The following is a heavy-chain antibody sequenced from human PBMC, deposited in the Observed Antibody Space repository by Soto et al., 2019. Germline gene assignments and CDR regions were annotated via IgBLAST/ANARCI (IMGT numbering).Heavy chain of an antibody. D-gene: IGHD6-13*01. CDR1: GFTFSSYA. CDR3: AKSFSKGIAAAGTGLTIDY. J-gene: IGHJ4*02. V-gene: IGHV3-23*01. CDR2: ISGSGGST. Sequence: GGSLRLSCAASGFTFSSYAMIWVGQAPGKGLEWVSAISGSGGSTYYADSVKGRFTISRDNSKNTLYLQMNSLRAEDTAVYYCAKSFSKGIAAAGTGLTIDYWGQGTLVTVSS.